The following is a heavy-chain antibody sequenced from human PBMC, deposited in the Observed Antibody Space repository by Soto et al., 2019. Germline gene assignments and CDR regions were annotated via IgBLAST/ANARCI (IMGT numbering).Heavy chain of an antibody. CDR2: IYYSGST. V-gene: IGHV4-31*03. CDR1: GGSISSGGYY. CDR3: AADRGYSYGYFDF. D-gene: IGHD5-18*01. Sequence: QVQLQESGPGLVKPSQTLSLTCTVSGGSISSGGYYWSWIRQHPGKGLEWIGYIYYSGSTYYNPSLKSRVTRSVDTSKNQFSLKLSSVTAADTGIYYCAADRGYSYGYFDFWGQGALVTVSS. J-gene: IGHJ4*02.